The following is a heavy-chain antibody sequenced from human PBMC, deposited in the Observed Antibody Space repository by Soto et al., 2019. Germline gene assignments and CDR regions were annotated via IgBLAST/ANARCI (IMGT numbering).Heavy chain of an antibody. CDR2: IYYSGST. CDR3: AREKEDYDLHYYYYMDV. J-gene: IGHJ6*03. CDR1: GGSISSYY. D-gene: IGHD3-3*01. V-gene: IGHV4-59*01. Sequence: PSETLSLTCTVSGGSISSYYWSWIRQPPGKGLEWIGYIYYSGSTNYNPSLKSRVTISVDTSKNQFSLKLSSVTAADTAVFYCAREKEDYDLHYYYYMDVWGKGTTVTVSS.